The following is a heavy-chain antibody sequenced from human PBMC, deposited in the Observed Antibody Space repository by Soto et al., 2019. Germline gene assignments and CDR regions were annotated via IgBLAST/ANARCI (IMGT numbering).Heavy chain of an antibody. V-gene: IGHV3-23*01. J-gene: IGHJ3*02. CDR2: ISGSGGST. CDR3: AKDLGAPDAFGI. D-gene: IGHD3-16*01. Sequence: VGSLRLSCAASGFTFSSYAMSWVRQAPGKGLEWVSAISGSGGSTYYADSVKGRSTISRDNSKNTLYLQMNSLRAEDTAVYYCAKDLGAPDAFGIWGQGTMVTVSS. CDR1: GFTFSSYA.